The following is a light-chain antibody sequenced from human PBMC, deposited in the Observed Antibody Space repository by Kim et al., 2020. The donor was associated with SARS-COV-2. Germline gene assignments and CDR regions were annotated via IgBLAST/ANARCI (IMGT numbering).Light chain of an antibody. Sequence: SSELTQDPAVSVAWGQTVRITCQGDSLRSYYASWYQQKPGQAPVLVIYGKNNRPSGIPDRFSGSSSGNTASLTITGAQAEDEADYYCNSRDSSGKVFGGGAQLTVL. J-gene: IGLJ3*02. V-gene: IGLV3-19*01. CDR1: SLRSYY. CDR3: NSRDSSGKV. CDR2: GKN.